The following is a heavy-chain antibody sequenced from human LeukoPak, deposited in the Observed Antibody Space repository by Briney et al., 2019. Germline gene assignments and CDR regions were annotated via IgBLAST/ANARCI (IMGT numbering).Heavy chain of an antibody. CDR3: ARGGRSGSYSDLDY. Sequence: ASVKVPCKASGYTFTSYGISWVRQAPGQGLEWMGWISAYNGNTNYAQKLQGRVTMTRDTSTSTVYMELSSLRSEDTAVYYCARGGRSGSYSDLDYWGQGTLVTVSS. CDR2: ISAYNGNT. CDR1: GYTFTSYG. V-gene: IGHV1-18*01. J-gene: IGHJ4*02. D-gene: IGHD3-10*01.